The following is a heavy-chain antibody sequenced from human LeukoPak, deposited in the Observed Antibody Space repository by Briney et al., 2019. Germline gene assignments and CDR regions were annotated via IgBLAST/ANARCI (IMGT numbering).Heavy chain of an antibody. D-gene: IGHD2-15*01. J-gene: IGHJ2*01. CDR1: GGSFSGYY. CDR2: INHSGST. V-gene: IGHV4-34*01. CDR3: ARELRYCSGGSCYHNWYFDL. Sequence: SETLSLTCAVYGGSFSGYYWSWIRQPPGKGLEWIGEINHSGSTYYNPSLKGRVTISVDTSKNQFSLKLSSVTAADTAVYYCARELRYCSGGSCYHNWYFDLWGRGTLVTVSS.